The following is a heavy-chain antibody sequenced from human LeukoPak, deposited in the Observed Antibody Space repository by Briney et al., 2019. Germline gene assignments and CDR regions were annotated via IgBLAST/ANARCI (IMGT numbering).Heavy chain of an antibody. D-gene: IGHD6-13*01. CDR2: IYHSGST. J-gene: IGHJ3*02. Sequence: NSSETLSLTCTVSGGSISSGGYYWSWIRQPPGKGLEWIGYIYHSGSTYYNPSLKSRVTISVDRSKNQFSLKLSSVTAADTAVYYCARDLTISIAAAETPESAFDIWGQGTMVTVSS. V-gene: IGHV4-30-2*01. CDR1: GGSISSGGYY. CDR3: ARDLTISIAAAETPESAFDI.